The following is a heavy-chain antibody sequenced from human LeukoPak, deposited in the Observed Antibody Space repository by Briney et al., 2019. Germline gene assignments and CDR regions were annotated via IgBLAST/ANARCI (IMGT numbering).Heavy chain of an antibody. V-gene: IGHV3-23*01. CDR3: AKGVAAAGRYYYYGMDV. CDR2: ISGSGGST. CDR1: GFTFSSYA. Sequence: GGSLRLSCAASGFTFSSYAMSWVRQAPGEGLEWVSAISGSGGSTYYADSVKGRFTISRDNSKNTLYLQMNSLRAEDTAVYYCAKGVAAAGRYYYYGMDVWGQGTTVTVSS. J-gene: IGHJ6*02. D-gene: IGHD6-13*01.